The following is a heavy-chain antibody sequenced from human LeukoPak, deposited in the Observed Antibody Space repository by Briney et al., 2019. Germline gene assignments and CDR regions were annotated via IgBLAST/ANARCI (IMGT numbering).Heavy chain of an antibody. Sequence: GGSLRLSCATSGFTFSTYWMSWVRQAPGKGPEWVANIRHDGSEKTYVDSVKGRFTISRDNAKSSLYLQMNSLRAEDTALYHCASLYSGSYLGRHAFDIWGQGTMVTVSS. CDR1: GFTFSTYW. V-gene: IGHV3-7*03. CDR2: IRHDGSEK. CDR3: ASLYSGSYLGRHAFDI. J-gene: IGHJ3*02. D-gene: IGHD1-26*01.